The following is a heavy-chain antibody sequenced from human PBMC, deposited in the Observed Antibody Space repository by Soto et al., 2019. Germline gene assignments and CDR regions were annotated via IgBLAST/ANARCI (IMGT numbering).Heavy chain of an antibody. V-gene: IGHV1-3*04. CDR3: ARPSATRIAVPLDDS. J-gene: IGHJ4*02. Sequence: GASVKVSCKASGYTFSRYTLHWVRQAPGQSLEWMGWIHTGTGNTKYSQKFQDRVTITRDTSASTAYMELSSLRAEDTAVYYCARPSATRIAVPLDDSWGLGTLVTVSS. D-gene: IGHD6-19*01. CDR1: GYTFSRYT. CDR2: IHTGTGNT.